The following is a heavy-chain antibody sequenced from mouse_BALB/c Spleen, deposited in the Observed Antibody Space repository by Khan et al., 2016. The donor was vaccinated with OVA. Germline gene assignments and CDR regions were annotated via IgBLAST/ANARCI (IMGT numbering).Heavy chain of an antibody. CDR2: ISSLAYSI. CDR1: EFTFRDYG. CDR3: ARSWAMDY. V-gene: IGHV5-15*02. J-gene: IGHJ4*01. Sequence: VQLKESGGGLVQPGGSRKLSCAASEFTFRDYGMAWVRQAPGKGPEWVAFISSLAYSIYYADTVTGRFTISRENAKNTLYLEMSSLRSEDTALYYCARSWAMDYWGQGTSVTVSS.